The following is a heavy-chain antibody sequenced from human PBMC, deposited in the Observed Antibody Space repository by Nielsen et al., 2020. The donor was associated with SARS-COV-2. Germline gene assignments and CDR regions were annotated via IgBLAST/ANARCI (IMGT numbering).Heavy chain of an antibody. CDR1: GLTFSNYY. J-gene: IGHJ4*02. V-gene: IGHV3-74*01. Sequence: GGSLRLSCAASGLTFSNYYMHWVRRAPGKGLAWVSRIHSDGRISTYADSVKGRFTISRDNAKNTLYLQMNSLRVEDTGVYYCARGTIGILTGYYLEDYWGQGTPVTVSS. D-gene: IGHD3-9*01. CDR2: IHSDGRIS. CDR3: ARGTIGILTGYYLEDY.